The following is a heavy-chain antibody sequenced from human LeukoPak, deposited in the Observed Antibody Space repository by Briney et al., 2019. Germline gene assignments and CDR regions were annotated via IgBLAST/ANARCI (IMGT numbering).Heavy chain of an antibody. Sequence: PSETLSLTCAVYGGSFSGYYWSWIRQPPGKGLEWIGEINHSGSTNYNPSLKSRVTISVDTSKNQFSLKLSSVTAADTAVYYCARMFRYCGGDCSNWFDPWGQGTLVTVSS. CDR3: ARMFRYCGGDCSNWFDP. CDR1: GGSFSGYY. D-gene: IGHD2-21*02. CDR2: INHSGST. V-gene: IGHV4-34*01. J-gene: IGHJ5*02.